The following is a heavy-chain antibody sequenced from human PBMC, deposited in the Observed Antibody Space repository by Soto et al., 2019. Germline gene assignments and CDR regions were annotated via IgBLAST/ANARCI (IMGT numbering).Heavy chain of an antibody. Sequence: GGSLRLSCALSGFTTSRLAMSWVRQAPGKGLEWVSAISSSGGRTYYAESVKGRFTISRDTSKNTLYLQMHSLRAEDTAVYYCAKDQTPGYAADWAVGYYFHFWGQGTLVTVSS. CDR3: AKDQTPGYAADWAVGYYFHF. CDR1: GFTTSRLA. D-gene: IGHD2-2*01. CDR2: ISSSGGRT. V-gene: IGHV3-23*01. J-gene: IGHJ4*02.